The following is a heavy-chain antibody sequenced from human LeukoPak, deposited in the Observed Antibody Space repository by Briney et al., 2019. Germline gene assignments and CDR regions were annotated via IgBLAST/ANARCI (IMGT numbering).Heavy chain of an antibody. CDR3: ARALPCSGGSCYPTPDGMDV. V-gene: IGHV4-30-4*01. Sequence: SETLSLTCTVSGGSISSGDYYWSWIRQPPGKGLEWIGYIYYSGSTYYNPSLKSRVTISVDTSKNQFSLKLGSVTAADTAVYYCARALPCSGGSCYPTPDGMDVWGQGTTVTVSS. CDR1: GGSISSGDYY. D-gene: IGHD2-15*01. CDR2: IYYSGST. J-gene: IGHJ6*02.